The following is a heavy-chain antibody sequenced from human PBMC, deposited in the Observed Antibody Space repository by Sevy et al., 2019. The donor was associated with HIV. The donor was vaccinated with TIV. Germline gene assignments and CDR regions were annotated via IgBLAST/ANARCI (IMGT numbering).Heavy chain of an antibody. CDR3: ARFHRVTPDYYGMDV. J-gene: IGHJ6*02. Sequence: ASVKVSCKASGGTFSSYAISWVRQAPGQGLEWMGGIIPIFGTANYAQKFQGRVTITADESTITAYMELSSLRSEDTAVYYCARFHRVTPDYYGMDVWGQGTTVTVSS. D-gene: IGHD3-10*01. CDR1: GGTFSSYA. V-gene: IGHV1-69*13. CDR2: IIPIFGTA.